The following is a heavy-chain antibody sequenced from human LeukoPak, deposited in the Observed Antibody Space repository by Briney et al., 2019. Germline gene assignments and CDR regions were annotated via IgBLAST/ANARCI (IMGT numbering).Heavy chain of an antibody. Sequence: GGSLRLSCAASGFTFSSYEMNWVRQAPGKGLEWVSYISSSGSTIYYADSVKGRFTISRDNAKNSLYLQMNSLRAEDTAVYYCARGAMIVVVIFGDNWFDPWGQGTLVTVSS. V-gene: IGHV3-48*03. J-gene: IGHJ5*02. D-gene: IGHD3-22*01. CDR2: ISSSGSTI. CDR3: ARGAMIVVVIFGDNWFDP. CDR1: GFTFSSYE.